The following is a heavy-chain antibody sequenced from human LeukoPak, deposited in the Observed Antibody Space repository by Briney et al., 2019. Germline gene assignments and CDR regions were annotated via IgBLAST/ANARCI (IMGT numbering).Heavy chain of an antibody. CDR1: GFTFSSHG. Sequence: PGGSLRLSCAASGFTFSSHGMHWVRQAPGKGLEWVAVISYDGSNKYYADSVKGRFTISRDNSKNTLYLQMNSLRAEDTAVYYCAKSYYGAIDYWGQGTLVTVSS. D-gene: IGHD3-22*01. J-gene: IGHJ4*02. V-gene: IGHV3-30*18. CDR3: AKSYYGAIDY. CDR2: ISYDGSNK.